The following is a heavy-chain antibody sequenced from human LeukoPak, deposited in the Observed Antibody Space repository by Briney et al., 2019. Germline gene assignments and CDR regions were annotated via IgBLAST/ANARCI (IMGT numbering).Heavy chain of an antibody. CDR3: ASITMIVVENYFDY. CDR1: GGSFSGYY. V-gene: IGHV4-34*01. D-gene: IGHD3-22*01. J-gene: IGHJ4*02. CDR2: INHSGST. Sequence: PSETLSLTCAVYGGSFSGYYWSWIRQPPGKGLEWIGEINHSGSTNYNPSLKSRVTISVDTSKNQFSLKLSSVTAADTAVYYCASITMIVVENYFDYWGQGTLVTVSS.